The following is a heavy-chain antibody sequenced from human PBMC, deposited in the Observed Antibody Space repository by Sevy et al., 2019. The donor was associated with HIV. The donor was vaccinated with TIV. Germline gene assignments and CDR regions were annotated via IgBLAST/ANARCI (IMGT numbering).Heavy chain of an antibody. J-gene: IGHJ4*02. CDR3: TAGVGASEFDY. CDR1: GFTFTNAW. CDR2: IKSKTEAATR. V-gene: IGHV3-15*01. Sequence: GGSLRLSCAASGFTFTNAWMSWVRQAPGKGLEWVGRIKSKTEAATRDFAAPVKGRFAISRDDSKNTLYLQMDSLKTEDTGVYYCTAGVGASEFDYWGQGILVTVSS. D-gene: IGHD1-26*01.